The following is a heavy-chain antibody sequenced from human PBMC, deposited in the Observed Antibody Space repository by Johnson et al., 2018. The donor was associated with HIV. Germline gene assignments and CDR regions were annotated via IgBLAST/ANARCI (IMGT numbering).Heavy chain of an antibody. CDR1: GFTFSSYA. CDR2: ISYDGSNK. J-gene: IGHJ3*02. D-gene: IGHD3-10*01. Sequence: VQLVESGGGVVQPGRSLRLSCAASGFTFSSYAMHWVRQAPGKGLEWVAVISYDGSNKYYADSVKGRFTISRDNSKNTPYLQMNSLRAEDTAVYYCARAPEVRGIDAFDIWGQGTMVTVSS. CDR3: ARAPEVRGIDAFDI. V-gene: IGHV3-30-3*01.